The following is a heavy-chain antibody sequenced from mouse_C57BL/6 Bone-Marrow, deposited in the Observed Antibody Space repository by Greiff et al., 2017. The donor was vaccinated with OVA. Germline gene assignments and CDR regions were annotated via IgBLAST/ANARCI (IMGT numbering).Heavy chain of an antibody. J-gene: IGHJ3*01. CDR1: GYTFTDYY. Sequence: VKLQESGAELVRPGASVKLSCKASGYTFTDYYINWVKQRPGQGLEWIARIYPGSGNTYYNEKFKGKATLTAEKSSSTAYMQLSSLTSEDSAVYFCANLLWFAYWGQGTLVTVSA. D-gene: IGHD2-10*01. CDR2: IYPGSGNT. V-gene: IGHV1-76*01. CDR3: ANLLWFAY.